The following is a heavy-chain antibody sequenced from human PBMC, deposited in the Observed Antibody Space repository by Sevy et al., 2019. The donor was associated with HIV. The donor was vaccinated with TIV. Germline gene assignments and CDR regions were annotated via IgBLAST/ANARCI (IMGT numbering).Heavy chain of an antibody. CDR3: AGGWRIAAGGTKLSDAFDI. CDR1: GGSISSSNW. Sequence: SETLSLTCAVSGGSISSSNWWSWVRQPPGKGLEWIGEIYRSGSTNYNPSLKSRVTISVDTSKNQFSLNLSSGTAADTAVYYCAGGWRIAAGGTKLSDAFDIWGQGTMVTVSS. V-gene: IGHV4-4*02. J-gene: IGHJ3*02. CDR2: IYRSGST. D-gene: IGHD6-13*01.